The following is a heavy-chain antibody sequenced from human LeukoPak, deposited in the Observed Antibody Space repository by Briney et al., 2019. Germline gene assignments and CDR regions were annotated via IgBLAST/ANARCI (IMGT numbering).Heavy chain of an antibody. D-gene: IGHD1-7*01. Sequence: PGGSLRLSCAASGFTFSRHSINWVRQAPGKGLEWVSSISSSSSYIYYADSVKGRFTISRDNAKNSLYLQMNSLRAEDTAVYYCARDSGNYLDAFDIWAKGQWSPSLQ. J-gene: IGHJ3*02. CDR3: ARDSGNYLDAFDI. CDR2: ISSSSSYI. V-gene: IGHV3-21*01. CDR1: GFTFSRHS.